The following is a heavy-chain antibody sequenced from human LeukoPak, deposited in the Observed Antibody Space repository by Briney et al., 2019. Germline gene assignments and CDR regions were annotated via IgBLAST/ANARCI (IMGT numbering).Heavy chain of an antibody. CDR2: ISAYSGNT. D-gene: IGHD6-13*01. V-gene: IGHV1-18*01. Sequence: ASLKLSCKASGYTFTSYAISWVRQAPGQGLEWMCCISAYSGNTNYAQKLQGRVTITTDTSTSTAYMELRSLRSDDTALYYCARKDSSIWYPQVDYWGQGTLVTVSS. CDR1: GYTFTSYA. J-gene: IGHJ4*02. CDR3: ARKDSSIWYPQVDY.